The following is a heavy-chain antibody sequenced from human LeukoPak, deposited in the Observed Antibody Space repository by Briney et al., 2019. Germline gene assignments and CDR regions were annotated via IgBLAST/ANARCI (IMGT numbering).Heavy chain of an antibody. D-gene: IGHD6-19*01. V-gene: IGHV4-59*01. CDR1: SASISSYY. J-gene: IGHJ4*02. Sequence: SETLSLTRTVSSASISSYYWGWIRQSPGKGLEWIGYIQNTGGTNYNPSLKSRVSISKDTSKNQFSLQVRSVTAADTAVYYCVKHGSGWSFDYWGQGTLVTVSS. CDR3: VKHGSGWSFDY. CDR2: IQNTGGT.